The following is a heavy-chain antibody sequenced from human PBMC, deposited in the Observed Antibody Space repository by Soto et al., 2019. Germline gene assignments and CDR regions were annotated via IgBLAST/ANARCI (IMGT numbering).Heavy chain of an antibody. D-gene: IGHD2-21*01. CDR1: GYTFTGYY. CDR2: IDPNSGGT. J-gene: IGHJ4*02. V-gene: IGHV1-2*02. Sequence: QVQLVQSGAEVKKPGASVKVSCKASGYTFTGYYMHWVRQAPGQGLKWMGWIDPNSGGTNYAQNFQRRVTMTRDTSISTAYMELSRLRSDDTAMYYCAKKCGSGGPFDYWGQGTLVTVSS. CDR3: AKKCGSGGPFDY.